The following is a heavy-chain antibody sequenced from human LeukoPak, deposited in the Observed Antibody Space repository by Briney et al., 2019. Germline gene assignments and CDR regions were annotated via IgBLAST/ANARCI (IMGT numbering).Heavy chain of an antibody. V-gene: IGHV3-23*01. CDR1: GFTFSSYG. CDR2: ISGSGGST. Sequence: GGTLRLSCAASGFTFSSYGMSWVRQAPGKGLEWVSAISGSGGSTYYADSVKGRFTISRDNSKNTLYLQMNSLRVEDTAVYYCAKDRHAPGRYCSSTSCFPFDSWGQGTLVTVSS. D-gene: IGHD2-2*01. CDR3: AKDRHAPGRYCSSTSCFPFDS. J-gene: IGHJ5*01.